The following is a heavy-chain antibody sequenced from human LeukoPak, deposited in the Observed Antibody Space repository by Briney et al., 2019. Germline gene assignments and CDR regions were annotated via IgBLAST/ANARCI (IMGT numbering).Heavy chain of an antibody. CDR3: ARGYYYDSSGYYPSGWFDP. CDR2: MNPNSGNT. D-gene: IGHD3-22*01. V-gene: IGHV1-8*03. CDR1: GGTFSSYA. Sequence: VASVKVSCKASGGTFSSYAINWVRQATGQGLEWMGWMNPNSGNTGYAQKFQGRVTITRDTSISTAYMELSSLRSEDTAVYYCARGYYYDSSGYYPSGWFDPWGQGTLVTVSS. J-gene: IGHJ5*02.